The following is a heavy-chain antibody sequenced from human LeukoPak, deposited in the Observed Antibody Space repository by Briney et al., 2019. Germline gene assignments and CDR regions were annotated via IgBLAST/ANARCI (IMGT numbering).Heavy chain of an antibody. CDR1: GCTFSEHW. CDR2: INQGGSDK. J-gene: IGHJ4*02. Sequence: PGGSLRLSCAASGCTFSEHWMSWVRQAPGKGLEWVANINQGGSDKYYVDSVKGRFTISRDNANNLLYLQMNSLRGEDTAVYYCTRDRSRAEDDWGQGTLVTVSS. CDR3: TRDRSRAEDD. V-gene: IGHV3-7*01. D-gene: IGHD1-14*01.